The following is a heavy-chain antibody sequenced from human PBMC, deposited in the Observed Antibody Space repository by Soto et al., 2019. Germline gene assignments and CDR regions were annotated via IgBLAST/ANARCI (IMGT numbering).Heavy chain of an antibody. J-gene: IGHJ5*02. CDR1: GGSFSGYY. D-gene: IGHD2-2*01. CDR3: ARDGFCTSTTCRVGNWFDP. V-gene: IGHV4-34*01. Sequence: QVQLQQWGAGLLKPSETLSLTCVVYGGSFSGYYWSWIRQSPGKGLEWMGGINHRGSTNYNPSLERRVTISVATSKNPFSLKLPSGTAADTAMYYCARDGFCTSTTCRVGNWFDPWGQGTLVTVSS. CDR2: INHRGST.